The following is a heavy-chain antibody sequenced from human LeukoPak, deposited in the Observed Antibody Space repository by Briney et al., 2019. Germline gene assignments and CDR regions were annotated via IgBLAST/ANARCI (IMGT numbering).Heavy chain of an antibody. CDR1: GGSISSYC. CDR3: ARVGVAYCGGDCYSYYFDY. CDR2: IYYSGST. V-gene: IGHV4-59*01. D-gene: IGHD2-21*02. Sequence: SETLSLTCTVSGGSISSYCWSWIRQPPGKGLEWIGYIYYSGSTNYNPSLKSRVTISVDTSKNQFSLKLSSVTAADTAVYYCARVGVAYCGGDCYSYYFDYWGQGTLVTVSS. J-gene: IGHJ4*02.